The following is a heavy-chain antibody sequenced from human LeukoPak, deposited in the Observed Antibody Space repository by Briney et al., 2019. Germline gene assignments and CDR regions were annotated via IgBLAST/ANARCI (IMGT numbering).Heavy chain of an antibody. CDR1: GFTFSSYA. CDR3: AKDGKILTGYYAKF. Sequence: GGSLRLSCAASGFTFSSYAMSWVRQAPGKGLEWVSAISGSGGSTYYADSVKGRFTISRDNPKNTLYLQMNSLRAEDTAVYYCAKDGKILTGYYAKFGGQGTLVTVSS. CDR2: ISGSGGST. D-gene: IGHD3-9*01. J-gene: IGHJ4*02. V-gene: IGHV3-23*01.